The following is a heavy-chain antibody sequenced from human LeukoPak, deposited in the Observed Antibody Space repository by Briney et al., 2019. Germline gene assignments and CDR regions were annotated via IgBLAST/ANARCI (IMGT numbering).Heavy chain of an antibody. V-gene: IGHV1-2*02. D-gene: IGHD6-6*01. J-gene: IGHJ4*02. CDR2: INPNSGGT. CDR1: GYTFTGYY. Sequence: ASVKVCCKASGYTFTGYYMHWVRQAPGQGLEWMGWINPNSGGTNYVQKFQGRVTMTRDTSISTAYMELSRLRSDDTAVYYCARVFFFSSSSSDYWGQGTLVTVSS. CDR3: ARVFFFSSSSSDY.